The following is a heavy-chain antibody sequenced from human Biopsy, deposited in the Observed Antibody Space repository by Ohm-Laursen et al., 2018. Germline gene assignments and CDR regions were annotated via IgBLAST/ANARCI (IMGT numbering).Heavy chain of an antibody. Sequence: TLSLTCAVSGDSIRSYYWSWIRQPPGKGLQWIGYVYYTGSTDYNPSLQSRVTISVDPSKNHFSLRLRSVTPADTAIYYCARDRRYYSDRTVPGFFDLWGRGTLVTVSS. CDR1: GDSIRSYY. CDR2: VYYTGST. J-gene: IGHJ2*01. CDR3: ARDRRYYSDRTVPGFFDL. V-gene: IGHV4-59*13. D-gene: IGHD3-22*01.